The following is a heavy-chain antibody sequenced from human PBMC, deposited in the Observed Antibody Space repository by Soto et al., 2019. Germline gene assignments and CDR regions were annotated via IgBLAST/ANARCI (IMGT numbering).Heavy chain of an antibody. CDR2: ISGSGGST. CDR3: AKVIAAAGTGYWFDP. D-gene: IGHD6-13*01. J-gene: IGHJ5*02. CDR1: GFTFSSYA. V-gene: IGHV3-23*01. Sequence: EVPLLESGGGLVQPGGSLRLSCAASGFTFSSYAMSWVRQAPGKGLAWVSAISGSGGSTYYAASVKGRFTISRDNSKTTLYLQMNSLRAEDTAGYYCAKVIAAAGTGYWFDPWGQGTLVTVSS.